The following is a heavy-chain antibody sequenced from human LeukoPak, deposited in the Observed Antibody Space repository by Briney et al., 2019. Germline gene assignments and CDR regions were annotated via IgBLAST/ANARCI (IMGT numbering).Heavy chain of an antibody. Sequence: ASVKVSCKASGYTFTGYYLHWVRQAPGQGLEWMGRINPNSGGTNYAQKFQGRVTMTRDTSINTAFMELSRLRSDDTAGYYCARLIAVAGTGMDYFDYWGQGTLVTVSS. D-gene: IGHD6-19*01. CDR1: GYTFTGYY. J-gene: IGHJ4*02. CDR2: INPNSGGT. CDR3: ARLIAVAGTGMDYFDY. V-gene: IGHV1-2*06.